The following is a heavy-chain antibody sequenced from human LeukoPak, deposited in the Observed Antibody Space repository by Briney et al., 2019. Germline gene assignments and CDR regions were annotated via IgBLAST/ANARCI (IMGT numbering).Heavy chain of an antibody. CDR1: GFTFSSYA. V-gene: IGHV3-23*01. CDR2: ISGSGGST. CDR3: AKGISSTSPTNWFDP. J-gene: IGHJ5*02. D-gene: IGHD2-2*01. Sequence: GGSLRLSCAASGFTFSSYAMSWVGQAPGKRLEWVSAISGSGGSTYYADSVKDRFTISRDNSKNTLYLQMNSLRAEDTAVYYCAKGISSTSPTNWFDPWGQGTLVTVSS.